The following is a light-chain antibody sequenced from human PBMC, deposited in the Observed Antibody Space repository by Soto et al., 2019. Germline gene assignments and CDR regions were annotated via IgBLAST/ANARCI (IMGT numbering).Light chain of an antibody. Sequence: DIQMTQSPSSLSASVGDRVTITCRASQSISGYLNWYQQKPGKAPKLLICAASSLQSGVPSRFSGSGSGTDFTLTISSLQPEDFATYYCQQSYNTPHTFGQGTKLEIK. CDR1: QSISGY. J-gene: IGKJ2*01. CDR2: AAS. CDR3: QQSYNTPHT. V-gene: IGKV1-39*01.